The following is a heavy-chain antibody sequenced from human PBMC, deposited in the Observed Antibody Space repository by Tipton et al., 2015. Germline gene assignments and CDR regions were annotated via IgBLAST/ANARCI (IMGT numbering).Heavy chain of an antibody. CDR3: ARAQGSAAPFDY. Sequence: LRLSCAVSAYSISTDYYWVWIRQPPGKGLEWIGAISHSGKTYSNPSLKSRVTISADTSKNQFSLKLTSVTAADTAVYFCARAQGSAAPFDYWGQGTLVTVSS. CDR1: AYSISTDYY. CDR2: ISHSGKT. D-gene: IGHD6-13*01. J-gene: IGHJ4*02. V-gene: IGHV4-38-2*01.